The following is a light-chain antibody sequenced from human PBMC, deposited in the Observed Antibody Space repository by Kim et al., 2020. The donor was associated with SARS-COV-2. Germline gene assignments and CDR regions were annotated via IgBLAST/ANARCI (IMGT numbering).Light chain of an antibody. V-gene: IGKV3-20*01. CDR1: QSVRSNY. J-gene: IGKJ4*01. CDR3: QQYAATPALT. Sequence: PRERPTLSCRASQSVRSNYLASYQQKPGQPPRLLIYGASTRAAGIPDRFGGSGSGTDFTLTINRLEPEDFAVYYCQQYAATPALTFGGGTKVDIK. CDR2: GAS.